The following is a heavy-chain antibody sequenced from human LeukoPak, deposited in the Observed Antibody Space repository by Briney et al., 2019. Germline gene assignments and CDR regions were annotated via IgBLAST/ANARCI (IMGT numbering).Heavy chain of an antibody. CDR1: GGSFSGYY. CDR2: INHSGST. CDR3: ARGRLVGGAYFDY. D-gene: IGHD6-19*01. Sequence: SETLSLTCAVYGGSFSGYYWSWIRQPPGKGLEWIGEINHSGSTNYNPSLKSRVTISVDTSKNQFSLKLSPATAADTAVYYCARGRLVGGAYFDYWGQGTLVTVSS. J-gene: IGHJ4*02. V-gene: IGHV4-34*01.